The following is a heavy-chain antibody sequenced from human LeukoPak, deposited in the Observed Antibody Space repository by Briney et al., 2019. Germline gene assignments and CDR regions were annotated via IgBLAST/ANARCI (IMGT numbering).Heavy chain of an antibody. V-gene: IGHV3-23*01. Sequence: GGSLRLSCAASGFTFSSYAMSWVRQAPGKGLEWVSAISGSGGSTYYADSVKGRFTISRDNSKNTLYLQMNSLRAEDTAVYYCAKDHSGWPGAEYFQHWGQGTLVTVSS. CDR3: AKDHSGWPGAEYFQH. CDR2: ISGSGGST. CDR1: GFTFSSYA. J-gene: IGHJ1*01. D-gene: IGHD5-24*01.